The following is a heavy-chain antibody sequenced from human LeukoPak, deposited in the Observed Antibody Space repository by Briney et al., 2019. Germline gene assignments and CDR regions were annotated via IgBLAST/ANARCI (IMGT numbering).Heavy chain of an antibody. V-gene: IGHV3-43D*03. J-gene: IGHJ4*02. CDR3: AREWGVRGVLDY. Sequence: GGSLRLSCAASGFTFDDYAMLWVRQVPGKGLEWVSLISNNGGSTYYADSVKGRFTISRDNAKNSLYLQMNSLRAEDTAVYYCAREWGVRGVLDYWGQGTLVTVSS. CDR1: GFTFDDYA. D-gene: IGHD3-10*01. CDR2: ISNNGGST.